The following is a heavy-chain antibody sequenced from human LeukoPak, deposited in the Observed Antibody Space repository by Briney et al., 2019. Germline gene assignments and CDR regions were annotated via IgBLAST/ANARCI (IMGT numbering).Heavy chain of an antibody. J-gene: IGHJ4*02. CDR2: ISGSGGST. CDR3: AKSGSGSYYKGAIDY. CDR1: GFTFSSYA. V-gene: IGHV3-23*01. Sequence: PGGSLRLSCAASGFTFSSYAMSWVRQAPGKGLEWVSAISGSGGSTYYADSVKGRFTISRDNSKNTLYLQMNSLRAEDTAVYYCAKSGSGSYYKGAIDYWGQGNLVTVSS. D-gene: IGHD3-10*01.